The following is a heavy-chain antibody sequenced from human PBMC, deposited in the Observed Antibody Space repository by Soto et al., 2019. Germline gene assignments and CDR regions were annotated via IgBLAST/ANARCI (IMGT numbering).Heavy chain of an antibody. J-gene: IGHJ4*02. Sequence: QVQLQESGPRVVKPSQTLSLTCTVSGGSIRNGGYYWSWIRHHPGKGLEWIGYIYYSGSTQYNPSLKSRVTMSIDTSKNQFSLKLSSVSAADTAVYYCAREDIVTTLFDYWGQGTLVTVSS. CDR3: AREDIVTTLFDY. D-gene: IGHD5-12*01. V-gene: IGHV4-31*03. CDR2: IYYSGST. CDR1: GGSIRNGGYY.